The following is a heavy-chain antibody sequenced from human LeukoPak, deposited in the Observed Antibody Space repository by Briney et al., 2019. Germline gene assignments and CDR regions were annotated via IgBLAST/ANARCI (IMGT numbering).Heavy chain of an antibody. V-gene: IGHV1-2*02. Sequence: ASVKVSCKASGYTFTGYYMHWVRHAPGQGLEWMGWINPNSGGTNYAQKFQGRVTMTRDTSISTAYMELSRLRSDDTAVYYCARAGLVFGTVDPWGQGTLVTVSS. CDR3: ARAGLVFGTVDP. CDR1: GYTFTGYY. D-gene: IGHD3-16*01. CDR2: INPNSGGT. J-gene: IGHJ5*02.